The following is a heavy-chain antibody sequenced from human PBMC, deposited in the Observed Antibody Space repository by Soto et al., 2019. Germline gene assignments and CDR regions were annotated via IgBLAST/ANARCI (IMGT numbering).Heavy chain of an antibody. D-gene: IGHD3-22*01. CDR1: GFTFTNYA. V-gene: IGHV3-23*01. CDR3: AKKDGTDGYYDAFQF. Sequence: EVQLLESGGDLVQPGGSLRLSCQASGFTFTNYAMSWVRQAPGKGLEWVSSISGGVPTANYADSVKGRFTISRDNSKTTLYLQMNSLRAEDTALYYCAKKDGTDGYYDAFQFWGRGTMVTVSS. CDR2: ISGGVPTA. J-gene: IGHJ3*01.